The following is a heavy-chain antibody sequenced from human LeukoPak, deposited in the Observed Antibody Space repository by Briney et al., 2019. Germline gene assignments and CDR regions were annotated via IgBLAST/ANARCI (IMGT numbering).Heavy chain of an antibody. CDR2: IIPIFGTA. D-gene: IGHD5-12*01. Sequence: ASVKVSCKASGGTFSSYAISWVRQAPGQGLEWMGGIIPIFGTANYAQKFQGRVTITADESTSTAYMELSSLRSEDTAVYYCARGRTVATTPLLKYWGQGTLVTVSS. CDR3: ARGRTVATTPLLKY. CDR1: GGTFSSYA. V-gene: IGHV1-69*13. J-gene: IGHJ4*02.